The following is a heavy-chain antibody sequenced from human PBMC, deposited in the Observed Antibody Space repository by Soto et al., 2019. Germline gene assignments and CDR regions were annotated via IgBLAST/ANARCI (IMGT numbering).Heavy chain of an antibody. J-gene: IGHJ6*02. CDR3: ARISNYYGSGNYYYYGMDV. V-gene: IGHV4-31*03. D-gene: IGHD3-10*01. CDR2: IYYSGRT. CDR1: GGSISSGGYF. Sequence: PSETLSLTCTVSGGSISSGGYFWSWVRQHPGKGLEWIGNIYYSGRTYYNPSLKSRVTISVDTSKNQFSLKLSSVTAADTAVYYCARISNYYGSGNYYYYGMDVWGQGTTVTVSS.